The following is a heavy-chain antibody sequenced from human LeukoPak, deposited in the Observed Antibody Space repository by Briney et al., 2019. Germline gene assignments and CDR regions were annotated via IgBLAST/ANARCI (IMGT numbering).Heavy chain of an antibody. J-gene: IGHJ4*02. D-gene: IGHD5-18*01. V-gene: IGHV3-23*01. Sequence: HTGGSLRLSCAASGFTFSSCAMNWVRQAPGKGLEWVSAISGSGGSTYYADSVKGRFTISRDNSKNTLFLQMNSLRAEDTAVYYCAKEERDTAMAENFDYWGQGTLVTVSS. CDR1: GFTFSSCA. CDR2: ISGSGGST. CDR3: AKEERDTAMAENFDY.